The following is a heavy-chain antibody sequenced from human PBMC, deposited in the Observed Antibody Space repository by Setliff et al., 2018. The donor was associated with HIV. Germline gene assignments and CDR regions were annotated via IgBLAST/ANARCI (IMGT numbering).Heavy chain of an antibody. CDR1: GYIFTSYY. CDR3: ARDSEYSSVTWERYYYQYMDV. CDR2: INPSGAIT. V-gene: IGHV1-46*01. J-gene: IGHJ6*03. Sequence: SSVKVSCKASGYIFTSYYVHWLRQAPGQGLEWMGIINPSGAITSYAQKFQGRVTMTRDMSTSTVYMELSSLRSEDTAVYYCARDSEYSSVTWERYYYQYMDVWGKGTTGTVSS. D-gene: IGHD6-19*01.